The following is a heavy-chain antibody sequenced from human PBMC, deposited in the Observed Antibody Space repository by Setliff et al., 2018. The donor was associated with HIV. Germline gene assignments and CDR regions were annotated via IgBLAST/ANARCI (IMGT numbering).Heavy chain of an antibody. CDR2: INTNTGNP. CDR1: GYTFTSYA. Sequence: ASVKVSCKASGYTFTSYAMNWVRQAPGQGLEWMGWINTNTGNPTYAQGFTGRFVFSLDTSVSTAFLQISSLKAEDTAVYFCAREKTPGALDIWGQGTVVTVSS. CDR3: AREKTPGALDI. J-gene: IGHJ3*02. V-gene: IGHV7-4-1*02.